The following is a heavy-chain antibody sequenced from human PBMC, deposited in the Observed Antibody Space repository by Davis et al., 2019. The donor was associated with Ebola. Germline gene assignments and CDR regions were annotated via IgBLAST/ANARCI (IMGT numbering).Heavy chain of an antibody. D-gene: IGHD1-14*01. CDR3: ARHGNHYYYGMDV. J-gene: IGHJ6*02. CDR1: GGSVSNYY. Sequence: MPSETLSLTCTVSGGSVSNYYWSWIRQPPGKGLEWIGYIYYRGSTNYNPSLKSRVTISVDTSKNQFSLKLSSVTAADTAVYYCARHGNHYYYGMDVWGQGTTVTVSS. V-gene: IGHV4-59*08. CDR2: IYYRGST.